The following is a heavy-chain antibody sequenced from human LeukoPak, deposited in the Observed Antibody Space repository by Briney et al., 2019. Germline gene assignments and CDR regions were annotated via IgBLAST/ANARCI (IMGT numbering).Heavy chain of an antibody. D-gene: IGHD6-13*01. J-gene: IGHJ4*02. CDR3: ALYSSTWY. CDR2: INPTGGST. CDR1: GYTFTTYY. Sequence: EASVKVSCKASGYTFTTYYIHWVRQAPGQGLEWMGIINPTGGSTTYAQKFQGRVTMTRDTSTSTVFMEVNSLRSEDTAVYYCALYSSTWYWGQGTQVTVSS. V-gene: IGHV1-46*01.